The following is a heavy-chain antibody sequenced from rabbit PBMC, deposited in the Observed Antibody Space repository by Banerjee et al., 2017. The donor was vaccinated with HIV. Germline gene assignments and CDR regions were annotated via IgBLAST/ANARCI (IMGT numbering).Heavy chain of an antibody. V-gene: IGHV1S40*01. CDR3: GRDSDIDYGNYDL. Sequence: QSLEESGGDLVKPEGSLTLTCTASGFSFSSSYYMCWVRQAPGKGLEWIACIYAGSSGTTYYASWAKGRFTISKTSSTTVTLQMASLTAADTATYFCGRDSDIDYGNYDLWGPGTLVTVS. CDR1: GFSFSSSYY. CDR2: IYAGSSGTT. D-gene: IGHD2-1*01. J-gene: IGHJ4*01.